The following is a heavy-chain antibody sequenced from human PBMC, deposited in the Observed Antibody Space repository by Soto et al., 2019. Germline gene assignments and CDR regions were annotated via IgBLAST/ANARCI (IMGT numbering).Heavy chain of an antibody. J-gene: IGHJ4*02. V-gene: IGHV3-30-3*01. CDR1: GFTFSSYA. CDR2: ISYDGSNK. CDR3: ARDGVYAFWSGYPDY. Sequence: GVSLRLSCAASGFTFSSYAMHWVRQAPRKGLELVAVISYDGSNKYYDDSVKGRFTISRDNSKNTLYLQMNSLRAEDTAVYYCARDGVYAFWSGYPDYWGQGTLVTVSS. D-gene: IGHD3-3*01.